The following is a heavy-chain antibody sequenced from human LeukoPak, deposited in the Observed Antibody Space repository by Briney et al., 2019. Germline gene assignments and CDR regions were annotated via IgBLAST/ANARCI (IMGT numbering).Heavy chain of an antibody. CDR1: GCTFSNTW. D-gene: IGHD3-10*02. V-gene: IGHV3-74*03. CDR3: ARDRYYVPDY. Sequence: GGSLRFSCAASGCTFSNTWMHWVRQAPGKGLVWVSRIHSDGISTTYADSVKGRFTISRDNAKNTLYLQMNSLRAEDTAVYYCARDRYYVPDYWGQGTLVTVSS. J-gene: IGHJ4*02. CDR2: IHSDGIST.